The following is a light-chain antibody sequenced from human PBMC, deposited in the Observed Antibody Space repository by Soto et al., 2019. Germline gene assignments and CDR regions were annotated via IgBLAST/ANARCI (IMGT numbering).Light chain of an antibody. J-gene: IGKJ5*01. CDR2: GAS. Sequence: EIVLTQSPGTLSLSPGERATLSCRASQSVSSSYLAWYQQKPGQAPRLLIYGASSRATGIPDRFSGSGSGTDYTLTISRLEPEDFALFYCQYHGSSPITFGQGTRLEL. CDR1: QSVSSSY. CDR3: QYHGSSPIT. V-gene: IGKV3-20*01.